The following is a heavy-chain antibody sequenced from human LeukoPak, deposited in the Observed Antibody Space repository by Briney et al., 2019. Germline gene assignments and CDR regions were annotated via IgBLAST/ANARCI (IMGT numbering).Heavy chain of an antibody. J-gene: IGHJ4*02. Sequence: GGSLRLSCAASGFTLSSYAMSWVRQAPGKGLEWVSAISGSGGSTYYADSVKGRFTISRDNSKNTLYLQMNSLRAEDTAVYYCAKDLFGGMIVTAWVYWGQGTLVTVSS. V-gene: IGHV3-23*01. CDR1: GFTLSSYA. CDR2: ISGSGGST. D-gene: IGHD3-22*01. CDR3: AKDLFGGMIVTAWVY.